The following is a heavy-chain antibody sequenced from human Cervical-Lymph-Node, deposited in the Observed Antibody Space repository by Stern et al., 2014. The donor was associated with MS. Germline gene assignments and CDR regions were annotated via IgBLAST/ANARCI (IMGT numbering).Heavy chain of an antibody. Sequence: VQLVESGGGVVQPGRSLRLSCAASGFTFSDFGMHWVRQSPGKGLEWVEMISYTENYKYYAAYVKSRFTSSRDNSQNTLDLQMNSLRAEDTAVYYCAKDKTCTTSSGLSNWFDPWGQGTLVTVSS. CDR1: GFTFSDFG. D-gene: IGHD6-25*01. CDR3: AKDKTCTTSSGLSNWFDP. J-gene: IGHJ5*02. CDR2: ISYTENYK. V-gene: IGHV3-30*18.